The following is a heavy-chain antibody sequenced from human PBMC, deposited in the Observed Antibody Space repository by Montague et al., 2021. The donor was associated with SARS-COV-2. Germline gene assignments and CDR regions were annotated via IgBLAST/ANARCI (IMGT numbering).Heavy chain of an antibody. D-gene: IGHD3-9*01. CDR1: GFSLDTRGAG. V-gene: IGHV2-5*01. Sequence: PALVKPTQTFTLICSFSGFSLDTRGAGVAWIRQPPGKALEWLALIYSNDDKRYSPSLQSRLTITKDTSKNQVVLSLTNVDPVDTATYYCAHLIRYYDIFTGIPFDYWGQGTQVTVSS. CDR3: AHLIRYYDIFTGIPFDY. J-gene: IGHJ4*02. CDR2: IYSNDDK.